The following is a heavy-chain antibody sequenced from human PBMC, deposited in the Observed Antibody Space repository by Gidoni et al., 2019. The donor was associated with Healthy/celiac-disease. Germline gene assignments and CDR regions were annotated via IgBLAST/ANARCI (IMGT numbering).Heavy chain of an antibody. CDR3: GKDGDSSGYYYAGHFDY. V-gene: IGHV3-23*01. J-gene: IGHJ4*02. CDR2: ISVSGGST. CDR1: GLTVSSQA. Sequence: EVQLLESGGGLVQPGGSLRLSCAASGLTVSSQAMSWVRQAPGKGLEWVSAISVSGGSTYYADSVKGRFTISRDNSKNTLYLQMNSLRAEDTAVYYCGKDGDSSGYYYAGHFDYWGQGTLVTVSS. D-gene: IGHD3-22*01.